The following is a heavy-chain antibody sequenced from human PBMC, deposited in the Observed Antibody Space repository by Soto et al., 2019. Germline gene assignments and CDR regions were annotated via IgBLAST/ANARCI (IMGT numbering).Heavy chain of an antibody. CDR1: GFSFTTYV. Sequence: GGSLRLSCAASGFSFTTYVMHWVRQAPGKGLEWVAVISHDGSYKYYGDAVKGRFTISRDTSKNAVYLEMNSLRPEDTAVYYCAKGLLAIVGTTLPRDAFSIWGQGTMVTVSS. D-gene: IGHD1-26*01. V-gene: IGHV3-30*18. CDR2: ISHDGSYK. J-gene: IGHJ3*02. CDR3: AKGLLAIVGTTLPRDAFSI.